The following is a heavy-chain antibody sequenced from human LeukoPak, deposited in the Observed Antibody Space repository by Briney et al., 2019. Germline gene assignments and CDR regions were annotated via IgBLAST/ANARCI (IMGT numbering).Heavy chain of an antibody. CDR1: GNYW. D-gene: IGHD2-2*01. CDR3: VSFYETY. Sequence: GGSLRLSCEASGNYWMHWVRQAPGKGLVWVSHINGDGSWTTYADSVKGRFTISKDNGKNTVYLQMNNLRAEDTAVYYCVSFYETYWGRGTLVTVSS. CDR2: INGDGSWT. J-gene: IGHJ4*02. V-gene: IGHV3-74*01.